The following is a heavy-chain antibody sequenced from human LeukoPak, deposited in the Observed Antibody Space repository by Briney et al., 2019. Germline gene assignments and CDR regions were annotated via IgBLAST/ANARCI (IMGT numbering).Heavy chain of an antibody. CDR1: GYTFTGYY. Sequence: ASVKVSCKASGYTFTGYYMHWVRQAPGKGLEWMGGFDPEDGETIYAQKFQGRVTMTEDTSTDTAYMELSSLRSEGTAVYYCATVLGESSFDYWGQGTLVTVSS. CDR3: ATVLGESSFDY. CDR2: FDPEDGET. J-gene: IGHJ4*02. V-gene: IGHV1-24*01. D-gene: IGHD3-16*01.